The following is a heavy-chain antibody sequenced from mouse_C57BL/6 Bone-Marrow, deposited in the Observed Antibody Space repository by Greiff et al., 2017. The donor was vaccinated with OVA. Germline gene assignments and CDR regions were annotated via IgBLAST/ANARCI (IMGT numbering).Heavy chain of an antibody. Sequence: EVQLQESGGGLVQPGGSMKLSCAASGFTFSDAWMDWVRQSPEKGLEWVAEIRNKANNHATYYAESVKGRFTISRDDSKSSVYLQMNSLRAEDTGIYYCTVDGYYFYYAMDYWGQGTSVTVSS. V-gene: IGHV6-6*01. CDR3: TVDGYYFYYAMDY. J-gene: IGHJ4*01. CDR2: IRNKANNHAT. D-gene: IGHD2-3*01. CDR1: GFTFSDAW.